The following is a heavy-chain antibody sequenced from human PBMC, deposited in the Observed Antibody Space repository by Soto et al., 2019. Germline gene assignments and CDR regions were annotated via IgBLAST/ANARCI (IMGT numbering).Heavy chain of an antibody. J-gene: IGHJ5*02. CDR3: ARGHYDSSGYYGVYNWFDP. D-gene: IGHD3-22*01. V-gene: IGHV1-3*04. CDR2: INTGIGNT. Sequence: QVQLVQSGAEVKKPGASVKVSCKASGYSFTTYAIHWVRQAPGQSLEWMGWINTGIGNTKYSQKFQGRVTITRDKSASTAYMDLSSLRSEDTAVYYCARGHYDSSGYYGVYNWFDPWGQGTLVTVSS. CDR1: GYSFTTYA.